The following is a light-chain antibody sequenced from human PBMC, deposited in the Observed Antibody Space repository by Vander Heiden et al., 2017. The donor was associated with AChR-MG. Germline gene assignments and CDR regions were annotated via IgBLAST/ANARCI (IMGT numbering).Light chain of an antibody. J-gene: IGLJ2*01. CDR1: KLGDKY. Sequence: SYELIQPPSVSVSPGQTASITCSGDKLGDKYACWYHQKPGQSPALVIYEDDKRASGIPERFSGSNSGNTATLTISGTQAMDEADYYCQAWDSSTVVFGGGTKLTVL. CDR2: EDD. CDR3: QAWDSSTVV. V-gene: IGLV3-1*01.